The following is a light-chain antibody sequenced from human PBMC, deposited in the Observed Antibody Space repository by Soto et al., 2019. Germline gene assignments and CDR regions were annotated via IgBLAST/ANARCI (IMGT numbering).Light chain of an antibody. CDR3: QKYRF. Sequence: DIQMSQSPSSLSASVGDRVTITCRASQGITNYLAWYQQKPGKAPKLLIYAASTLQSGVPSRFSGSGSGTDFALTISSLQPEDVATYCCQKYRFFCGGTKVDIK. V-gene: IGKV1-27*01. J-gene: IGKJ4*01. CDR1: QGITNY. CDR2: AAS.